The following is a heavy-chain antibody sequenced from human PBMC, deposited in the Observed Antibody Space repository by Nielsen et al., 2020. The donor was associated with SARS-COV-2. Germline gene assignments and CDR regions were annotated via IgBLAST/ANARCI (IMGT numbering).Heavy chain of an antibody. CDR1: GGSISSGGYY. D-gene: IGHD3-22*01. CDR2: IYYSGST. CDR3: ARVRITMIVVVDAFDI. J-gene: IGHJ3*02. Sequence: LRLSCTVSGGSISSGGYYWSWIRQHPGKGLEWIGYIYYSGSTYCNPSLKSRVTISVDTSKNQFSLKLSSVTAADTAVYYCARVRITMIVVVDAFDIWGQGTMVTVSS. V-gene: IGHV4-31*03.